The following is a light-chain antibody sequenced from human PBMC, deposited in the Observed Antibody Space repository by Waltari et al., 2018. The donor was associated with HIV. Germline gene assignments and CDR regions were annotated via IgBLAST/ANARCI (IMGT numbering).Light chain of an antibody. CDR3: TSYTTRNILM. J-gene: IGLJ3*02. CDR2: GVT. CDR1: SRDIGYLQF. V-gene: IGLV2-14*03. Sequence: QSSLTQPTSMSGSPGQTIAISCTGSSRDIGYLQFFSWYQQRPGKAPRLLIYGVTIRASGISGRFSGSKSENTASLTISGLQIEDEADYYCTSYTTRNILMFGGGT.